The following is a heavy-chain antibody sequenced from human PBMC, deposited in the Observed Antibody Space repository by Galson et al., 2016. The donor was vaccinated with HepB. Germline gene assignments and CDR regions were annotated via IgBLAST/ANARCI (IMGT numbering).Heavy chain of an antibody. CDR1: GYTFTSYG. D-gene: IGHD3-3*01. CDR3: ASSDYDFWSGYFY. CDR2: ISANNENT. V-gene: IGHV1-18*01. Sequence: SVKVSCKASGYTFTSYGISWVRQAPGQGLEWMGWISANNENTNYAHKFQGRVTLTTDTSTSTAYMELRSLRSDDTAVYYCASSDYDFWSGYFYWGQGTLVTVSS. J-gene: IGHJ4*02.